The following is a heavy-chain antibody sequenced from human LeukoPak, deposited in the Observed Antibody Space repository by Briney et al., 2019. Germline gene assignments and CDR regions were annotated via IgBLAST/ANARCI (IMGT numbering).Heavy chain of an antibody. CDR1: GFTFSSSA. CDR3: AKSGYNRFDY. Sequence: GGSLRLSCAASGFTFSSSAMSWVRPAPGNGLEWVSSISGSGSGGSTYYADSVKGRFTISRDNSKNTLYLQMNSLIAEDTAVYYCAKSGYNRFDYWGQGTRVTVSS. D-gene: IGHD5-24*01. V-gene: IGHV3-23*01. CDR2: ISGSGSGGST. J-gene: IGHJ4*02.